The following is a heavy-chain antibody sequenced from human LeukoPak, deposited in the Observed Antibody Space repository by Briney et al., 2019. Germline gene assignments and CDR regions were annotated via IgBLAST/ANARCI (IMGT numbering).Heavy chain of an antibody. CDR3: ATGTGTSGYGYY. Sequence: SETLSLTCTVSGGSISSGGYYWSWIRQHPGKGLEWIGYIYYSGSTYYNPSLKSRVTISVDTSKNQFSLKLSSVTAADTAVYYCATGTGTSGYGYYWGQGTLVTVSS. J-gene: IGHJ4*02. V-gene: IGHV4-31*03. CDR2: IYYSGST. CDR1: GGSISSGGYY. D-gene: IGHD5-12*01.